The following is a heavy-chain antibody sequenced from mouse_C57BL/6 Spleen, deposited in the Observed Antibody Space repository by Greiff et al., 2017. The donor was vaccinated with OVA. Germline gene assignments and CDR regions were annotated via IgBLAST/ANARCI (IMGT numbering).Heavy chain of an antibody. V-gene: IGHV1-47*01. Sequence: QVQLQQSGAELVKPGASVKMSCKASGYTFTTYPIEWMKQNHGKSLEWIGNFHPYNDDTKYNEKFKGKATLTVEKSSSTVYLERSRLTSDDSAVYYCARGDYDYDEGYYFDYWGQGTTLTVSS. CDR2: FHPYNDDT. J-gene: IGHJ2*01. CDR3: ARGDYDYDEGYYFDY. CDR1: GYTFTTYP. D-gene: IGHD2-4*01.